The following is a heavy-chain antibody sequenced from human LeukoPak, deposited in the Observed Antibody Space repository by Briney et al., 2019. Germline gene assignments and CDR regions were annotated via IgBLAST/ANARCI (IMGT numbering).Heavy chain of an antibody. J-gene: IGHJ4*02. D-gene: IGHD2-15*01. CDR1: GFTFSNYG. CDR3: TTRVRGGSSYY. CDR2: IKSNTDT. Sequence: GGSLRLSCAASGFTFSNYGIHWVRQAPGKGLEWVGRIKSNTDTDYAAPVKGRFTISRDDSKNTLYLQMNSLKTEDTAVYYCTTRVRGGSSYYWGQGTLVTVSS. V-gene: IGHV3-15*01.